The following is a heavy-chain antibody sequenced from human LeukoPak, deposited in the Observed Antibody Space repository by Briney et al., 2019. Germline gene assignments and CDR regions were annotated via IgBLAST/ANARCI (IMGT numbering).Heavy chain of an antibody. CDR2: IYHSGST. D-gene: IGHD4-17*01. J-gene: IGHJ5*02. V-gene: IGHV4-4*02. Sequence: SWVRQPPGKGLEWVGEIYHSGSTNYNPSLKSRVTISVDKSKNQFSLKLSSVTAADTAVYYCARSPYGDYVGYWFDPWGQGTLVTVSS. CDR3: ARSPYGDYVGYWFDP.